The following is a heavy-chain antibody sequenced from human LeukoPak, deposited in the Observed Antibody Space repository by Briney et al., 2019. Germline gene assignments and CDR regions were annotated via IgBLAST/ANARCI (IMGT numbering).Heavy chain of an antibody. CDR3: ARAQYCSGSGCYERYFDL. Sequence: GGSLRLSCAASGFTFSSYATSWVRQAPGKGLEWVSAISGSSSSTYYADSVKGRFTISRDNANNTLYLQMNSLRAEDSAVYYCARAQYCSGSGCYERYFDLWGRGTLVTVSS. CDR2: ISGSSSST. D-gene: IGHD2-15*01. V-gene: IGHV3-23*01. CDR1: GFTFSSYA. J-gene: IGHJ2*01.